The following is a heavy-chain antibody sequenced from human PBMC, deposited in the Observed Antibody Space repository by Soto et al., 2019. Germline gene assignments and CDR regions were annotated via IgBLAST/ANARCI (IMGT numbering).Heavy chain of an antibody. CDR1: GFTVSISY. J-gene: IGHJ4*02. D-gene: IGHD3-16*01. CDR3: ARQTWDYHSSNFDY. CDR2: ISYDGSNK. Sequence: GGSLRLSCAGSGFTVSISYMTWVRQAPGKGLEWVAVISYDGSNKYYADSVKGRFTISRDNARNWLYLQMNSLRDEDTAVYYCARQTWDYHSSNFDYWGLGTLVTVSS. V-gene: IGHV3-30*13.